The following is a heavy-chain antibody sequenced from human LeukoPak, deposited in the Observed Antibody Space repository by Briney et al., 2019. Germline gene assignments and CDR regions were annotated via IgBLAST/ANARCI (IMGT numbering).Heavy chain of an antibody. J-gene: IGHJ2*01. CDR2: IYSGGST. CDR3: AKEIAKTAGPWYFDL. D-gene: IGHD5-24*01. V-gene: IGHV3-66*02. CDR1: GFTVSSNY. Sequence: GGSLRLSCAASGFTVSSNYMSWVRQAPGKGLEWVSVIYSGGSTYYADSVKGRFTISRDNSKNTLYLQMNTLRPEDTAVYYCAKEIAKTAGPWYFDLWGRGTLVTVSS.